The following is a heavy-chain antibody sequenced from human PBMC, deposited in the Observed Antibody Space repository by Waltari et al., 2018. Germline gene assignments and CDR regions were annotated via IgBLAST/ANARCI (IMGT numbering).Heavy chain of an antibody. D-gene: IGHD2-15*01. CDR2: IIPIFCTA. CDR3: ASVYCSGGSCFRGPFDY. J-gene: IGHJ4*02. CDR1: GGTFSSYA. Sequence: QVQLVQSGAEVKKPGSSVKVSCKASGGTFSSYAISWVRQAPGQGLEWMGRIIPIFCTANYAQKFQGRVTITADKSTSTAYMELSSLRSEDTAVYYCASVYCSGGSCFRGPFDYWGQGTLVTVSS. V-gene: IGHV1-69*08.